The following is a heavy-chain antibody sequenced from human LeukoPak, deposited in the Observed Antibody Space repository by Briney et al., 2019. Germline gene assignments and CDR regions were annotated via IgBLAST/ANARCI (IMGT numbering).Heavy chain of an antibody. D-gene: IGHD6-19*01. CDR1: GFTFRSFW. V-gene: IGHV3-7*01. Sequence: GGSLRLSCAASGFTFRSFWMTWVRQAPARGLESVASMNSDGSAKNYVDSVKGRFTISRDNAKNSLYLQMNSLRGEDTSIYYCARDPGWGAYDIWGQGTMVTVSS. J-gene: IGHJ3*02. CDR2: MNSDGSAK. CDR3: ARDPGWGAYDI.